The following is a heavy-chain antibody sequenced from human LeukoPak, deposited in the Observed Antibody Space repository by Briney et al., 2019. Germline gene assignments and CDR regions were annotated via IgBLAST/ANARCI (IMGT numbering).Heavy chain of an antibody. CDR2: IYYSGST. CDR3: ARYSYAQAFDI. V-gene: IGHV4-59*01. D-gene: IGHD5-18*01. J-gene: IGHJ3*02. CDR1: GGSISSYY. Sequence: SETLSLTCTVSGGSISSYYWSWIRQPPGKGLEWIGYIYYSGSTNHNPSLKSRVTISVDTSKNQFSLKLSFVTAADTAVYYCARYSYAQAFDIWGQGTMVTVSS.